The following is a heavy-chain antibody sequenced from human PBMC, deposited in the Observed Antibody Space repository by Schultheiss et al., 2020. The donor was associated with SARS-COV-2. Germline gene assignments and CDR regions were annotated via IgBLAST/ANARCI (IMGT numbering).Heavy chain of an antibody. CDR3: ARHRSLYTMDV. V-gene: IGHV4-31*11. D-gene: IGHD4-11*01. J-gene: IGHJ6*02. CDR1: GYSISSGGYY. CDR2: IYYSGST. Sequence: SETLSLTCAVSGYSISSGGYYWSWIRQHPGKGLEWVGYIYYSGSTYYNPSLKSRVTISVDTSKNHFSLKLTSVTAADTAVYFCARHRSLYTMDVWGHGTTVTVSS.